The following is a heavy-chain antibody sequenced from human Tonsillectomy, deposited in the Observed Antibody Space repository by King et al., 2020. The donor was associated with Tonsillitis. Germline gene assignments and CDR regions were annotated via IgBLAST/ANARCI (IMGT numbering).Heavy chain of an antibody. D-gene: IGHD4-17*01. J-gene: IGHJ6*02. Sequence: HVQLVESGGGVVQPGRSLRLSCAASGFTFSNYAIHWVRQAPGKGLEWVADISFDGSNKYYADSVKGRFTISRDNSRNTLYLQRNSLRAEDTAVYYCARRDGALDYYFYGLDVWGQGTTVTVSS. CDR2: ISFDGSNK. CDR1: GFTFSNYA. V-gene: IGHV3-30-3*01. CDR3: ARRDGALDYYFYGLDV.